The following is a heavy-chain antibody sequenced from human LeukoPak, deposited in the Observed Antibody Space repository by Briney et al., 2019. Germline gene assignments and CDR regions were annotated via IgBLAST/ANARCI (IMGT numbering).Heavy chain of an antibody. CDR2: IADAGT. D-gene: IGHD3-16*01. V-gene: IGHV3-23*01. CDR1: EFTFIAFA. J-gene: IGHJ3*01. Sequence: PGGSLRLSCAAPEFTFIAFAITWVRQAPGKGLEWVSTIADAGTYYADSVKGRFIISRDNSKNMLYLQLNSLRADDTAMYYCARNLGPFDVRGHGTMVTVSS. CDR3: ARNLGPFDV.